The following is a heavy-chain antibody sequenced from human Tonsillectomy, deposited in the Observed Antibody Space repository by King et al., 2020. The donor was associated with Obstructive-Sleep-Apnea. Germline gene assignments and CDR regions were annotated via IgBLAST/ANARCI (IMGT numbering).Heavy chain of an antibody. V-gene: IGHV4-39*07. J-gene: IGHJ6*02. CDR2: VYYSGGT. CDR1: GGSISRSSYY. Sequence: QLQESGPGLVKPSETLSLTCTVSGGSISRSSYYWGWIRQPPGKGLEWIGSVYYSGGTYYNPALNSRVNISVETSKNQFSLKLSSVTAADPAVYYCARDYYDSSGYTHSLYYYYGMDVWGQGTTVTVSS. CDR3: ARDYYDSSGYTHSLYYYYGMDV. D-gene: IGHD3-22*01.